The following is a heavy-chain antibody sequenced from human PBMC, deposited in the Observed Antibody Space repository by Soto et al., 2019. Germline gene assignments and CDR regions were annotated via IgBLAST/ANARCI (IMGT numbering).Heavy chain of an antibody. D-gene: IGHD3-22*01. CDR2: FDPEDAEI. Sequence: ASVKVSCKVSGYTLTELSMHWVRQAPGKGLEWMGGFDPEDAEIIYAQKFQGRVTMTEDTSTDTAYMELSSLRSEDTAVYYCAVITMILVGSYGMDVSGQGTRVTVSS. V-gene: IGHV1-24*01. CDR3: AVITMILVGSYGMDV. J-gene: IGHJ6*02. CDR1: GYTLTELS.